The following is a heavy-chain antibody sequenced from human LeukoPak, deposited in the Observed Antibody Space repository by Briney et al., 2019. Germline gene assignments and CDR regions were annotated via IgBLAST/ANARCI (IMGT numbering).Heavy chain of an antibody. Sequence: PSETLSLTCAVSGGSISSGDYLWSWVRQPPGKGLEWIGYIYYSGSTDYNPSLKSRVTISVGMSKHQFSLKLNSVPAADTAVYYCARDGFWSGPDAFDIWGQGTMVTVSS. CDR3: ARDGFWSGPDAFDI. CDR1: GGSISSGDYL. D-gene: IGHD3-3*01. V-gene: IGHV4-30-4*08. J-gene: IGHJ3*02. CDR2: IYYSGST.